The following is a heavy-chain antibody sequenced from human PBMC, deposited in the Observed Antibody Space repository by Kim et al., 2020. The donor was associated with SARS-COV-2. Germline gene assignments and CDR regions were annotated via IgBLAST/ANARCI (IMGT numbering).Heavy chain of an antibody. CDR1: GGSISSSSYY. Sequence: SETLSLTCTVSGGSISSSSYYWGWIRQPPGKGLEWIGSIYYSGSTYYNPSLKSRVTISVDTSKNQFSLKLSSVTAADTAVYYCVKNELLWFGELWAVDAFDIWGQGTMVTVSS. V-gene: IGHV4-39*01. CDR2: IYYSGST. J-gene: IGHJ3*02. D-gene: IGHD3-10*01. CDR3: VKNELLWFGELWAVDAFDI.